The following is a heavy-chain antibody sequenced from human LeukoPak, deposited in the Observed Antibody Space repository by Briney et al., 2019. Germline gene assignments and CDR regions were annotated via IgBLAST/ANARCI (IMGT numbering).Heavy chain of an antibody. V-gene: IGHV1-2*02. Sequence: ASVKVSCKASGYTSTGYYMHWVRQAPGQGLEWMGWINPNSGGTNYAQKFQGRVTMTRDTSISTAYMELSRLRSDDTAVYYCARVRAAAVHSFDYWGQGTLVTVSS. CDR1: GYTSTGYY. D-gene: IGHD6-13*01. CDR2: INPNSGGT. J-gene: IGHJ4*02. CDR3: ARVRAAAVHSFDY.